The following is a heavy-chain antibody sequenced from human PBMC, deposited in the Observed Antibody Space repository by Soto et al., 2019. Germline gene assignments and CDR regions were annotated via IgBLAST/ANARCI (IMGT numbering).Heavy chain of an antibody. CDR3: AKAPGIAARTDAFDA. Sequence: ASVKVSCKASGYTFTSYGISWVRQAPGQGLEWMGWISAYNGNTNYAQKLQGRVTMTTDTSTSTAYMELRSLGPVDTAVYYCAKAPGIAARTDAFDAWGQGTMVTVSS. D-gene: IGHD6-6*01. CDR2: ISAYNGNT. J-gene: IGHJ3*01. V-gene: IGHV1-18*01. CDR1: GYTFTSYG.